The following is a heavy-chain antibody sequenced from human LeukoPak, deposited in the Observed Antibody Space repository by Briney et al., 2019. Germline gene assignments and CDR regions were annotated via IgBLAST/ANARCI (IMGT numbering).Heavy chain of an antibody. CDR1: RFTFRSYG. CDR3: AKIYSSGSYHFDF. CDR2: VSYDGSST. D-gene: IGHD3-10*01. V-gene: IGHV3-30*18. Sequence: PGGSLRLSCAASRFTFRSYGMHWVRQAAGKGLEWVAAVSYDGSSTYYTDSVKGRFTISRDNSKNTLYLQMDSLRAEDTAVYYCAKIYSSGSYHFDFWGQGTLVTVSS. J-gene: IGHJ4*02.